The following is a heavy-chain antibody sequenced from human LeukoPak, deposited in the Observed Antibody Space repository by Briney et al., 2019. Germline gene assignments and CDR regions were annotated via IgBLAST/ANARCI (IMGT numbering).Heavy chain of an antibody. CDR2: INHSRST. CDR3: ARAKKGYYYYYMDV. Sequence: PSETLSLTCAVFGGSLSDDCWNCIRQSPGKGLEWIGEINHSRSTNYNPSLKSRVTISVDTSKNQFSLKLSSVTAADTAVYYCARAKKGYYYYYMDVWGKGTTVTVSS. J-gene: IGHJ6*03. V-gene: IGHV4-34*01. CDR1: GGSLSDDC.